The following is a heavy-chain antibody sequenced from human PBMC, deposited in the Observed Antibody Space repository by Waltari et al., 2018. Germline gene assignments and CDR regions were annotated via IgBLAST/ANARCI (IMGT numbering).Heavy chain of an antibody. V-gene: IGHV3-49*03. Sequence: EVQLVESGGGLVQPGRSLRLSCTASGFTFGDYAMSWFRQAPGKGLEWVGFIRSKAYGGTTEYAASVKGRFTISRDDSKSIACLQMNSLKTEDTAVYYCTRFDGMDVWGQGTTVTVSS. CDR3: TRFDGMDV. J-gene: IGHJ6*02. CDR1: GFTFGDYA. CDR2: IRSKAYGGTT.